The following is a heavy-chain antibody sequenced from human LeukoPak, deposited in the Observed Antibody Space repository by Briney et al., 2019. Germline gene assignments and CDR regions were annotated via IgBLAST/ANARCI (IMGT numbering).Heavy chain of an antibody. CDR1: GFTFIDYD. CDR3: ARGGGGYYGFVDY. Sequence: GGSLRLSCAASGFTFIDYDMHWVRQAPGKGLEWVSVIYSGGSTYYADSVKGRFTISRDNSKNTLYLQMNSLRAEDTAVYYCARGGGGYYGFVDYWGQGTLVTVSS. V-gene: IGHV3-66*01. CDR2: IYSGGST. J-gene: IGHJ4*02. D-gene: IGHD1-26*01.